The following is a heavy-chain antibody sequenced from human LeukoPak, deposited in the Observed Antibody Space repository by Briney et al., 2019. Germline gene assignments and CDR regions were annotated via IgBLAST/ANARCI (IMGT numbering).Heavy chain of an antibody. V-gene: IGHV1-69*06. CDR1: GGTFSSYA. J-gene: IGHJ4*02. D-gene: IGHD3-10*01. CDR2: IIPIFGTA. Sequence: SVTVSCKASGGTFSSYAISWVRQAPGQGLEWMGGIIPIFGTANYAQKLQGRVTITADKSTSTAYMELSSLRSEDTAVYYCATALVGVPTMVRGVIISLGFDYWGQGTLVTVSS. CDR3: ATALVGVPTMVRGVIISLGFDY.